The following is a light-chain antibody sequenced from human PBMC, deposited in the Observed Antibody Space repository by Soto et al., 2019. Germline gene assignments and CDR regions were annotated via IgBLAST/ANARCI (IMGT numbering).Light chain of an antibody. CDR2: NAS. CDR3: QQYVVGSLLS. CDR1: QSGNHR. Sequence: EMVLTQCPGTLSLSPGESATLSCSASQSGNHRLDWYHHKPGEAPRLLISNASIRAAGIPDRFSGSGSGTDFPLTISRLEPEDSALQYCQQYVVGSLLSFGRGTRLEIK. J-gene: IGKJ5*01. V-gene: IGKV3-20*01.